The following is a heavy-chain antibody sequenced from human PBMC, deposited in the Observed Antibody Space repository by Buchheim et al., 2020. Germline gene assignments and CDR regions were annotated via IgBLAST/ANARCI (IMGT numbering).Heavy chain of an antibody. CDR2: INQSGST. Sequence: QVQLRQWGAGLLKPSETLSLTCAVYGGSFSGYYWSWIRQAPGKGLEWIGEINQSGSTNYNPSLKSRVTISVYTSKNQLSLKVSSVTAADTAVYYCASKSGLVPYGYWGQGTL. V-gene: IGHV4-34*01. D-gene: IGHD3-16*01. CDR3: ASKSGLVPYGY. J-gene: IGHJ4*02. CDR1: GGSFSGYY.